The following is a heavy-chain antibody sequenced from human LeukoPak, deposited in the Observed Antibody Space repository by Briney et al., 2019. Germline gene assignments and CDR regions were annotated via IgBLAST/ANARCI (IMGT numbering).Heavy chain of an antibody. V-gene: IGHV3-48*03. D-gene: IGHD6-19*01. CDR1: GFTFSSYE. CDR2: TSSGSTI. Sequence: GGSLRLPCAASGFTFSSYEMNWVRQAPGKGLEWVSYTSSGSTIYDADSVKGRFTISRDNAKNSLYLQMNSLRAEDTAVYYCARESIAVAGAPFDYWGQGTLVTVSS. CDR3: ARESIAVAGAPFDY. J-gene: IGHJ4*02.